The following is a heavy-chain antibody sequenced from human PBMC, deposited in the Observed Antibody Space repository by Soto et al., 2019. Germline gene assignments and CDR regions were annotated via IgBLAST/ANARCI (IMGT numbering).Heavy chain of an antibody. CDR1: GFTFSNYG. CDR3: TKRRNVLRFLEWSSGMEV. D-gene: IGHD3-3*01. CDR2: IPDDGSNK. V-gene: IGHV3-30*02. Sequence: VGSLRLSCAASGFTFSNYGMHWVRQAPGKGLEWVAFIPDDGSNKYYADSMKGRFTMSRDNSKSTLYLQMNSLRVEDTAVYYCTKRRNVLRFLEWSSGMEVWGQGTTVTSP. J-gene: IGHJ6*02.